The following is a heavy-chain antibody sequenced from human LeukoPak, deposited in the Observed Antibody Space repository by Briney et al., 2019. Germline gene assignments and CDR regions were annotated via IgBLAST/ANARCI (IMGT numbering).Heavy chain of an antibody. CDR3: ARGRPYSGGYHLDY. V-gene: IGHV4-39*01. Sequence: KSSETLSLTCTASGDSTSSDRYYGGWVRQPPGKGLEWIGNIYYSGSTYYNPSLKSRVTMSVDTSKNQFFLKLNSVTAADTAVYYCARGRPYSGGYHLDYWGQGTLVTVSA. J-gene: IGHJ4*02. CDR2: IYYSGST. CDR1: GDSTSSDRYY. D-gene: IGHD1-26*01.